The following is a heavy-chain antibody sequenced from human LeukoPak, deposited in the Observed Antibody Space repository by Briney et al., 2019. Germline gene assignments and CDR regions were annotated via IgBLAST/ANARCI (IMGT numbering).Heavy chain of an antibody. J-gene: IGHJ4*02. Sequence: GGSLRLSCAASGFTFSSYAMHWVRQAPGKGLEWVAIISYDGNNKYYVDSVKGRFTISRDNTKNTLYLQMNSLRAEDTAVYYCARGAYDSSGYYPGYWGQGTLVTVSS. CDR2: ISYDGNNK. V-gene: IGHV3-30-3*01. CDR1: GFTFSSYA. CDR3: ARGAYDSSGYYPGY. D-gene: IGHD3-22*01.